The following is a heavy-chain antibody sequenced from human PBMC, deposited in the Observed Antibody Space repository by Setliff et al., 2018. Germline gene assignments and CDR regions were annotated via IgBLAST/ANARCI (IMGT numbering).Heavy chain of an antibody. J-gene: IGHJ6*03. D-gene: IGHD2-21*01. CDR2: LHTSGST. CDR3: ARDRIGPYLSYMDG. Sequence: SETLSLTCSVSGMSITSYYWSWIRQSPGRGLEWVGRLHTSGSTNYNPSLKSRVTISVDTSKNQFSLILRSVTAADTAVYYCARDRIGPYLSYMDGWGKGTTVTVSS. CDR1: GMSITSYY. V-gene: IGHV4-4*07.